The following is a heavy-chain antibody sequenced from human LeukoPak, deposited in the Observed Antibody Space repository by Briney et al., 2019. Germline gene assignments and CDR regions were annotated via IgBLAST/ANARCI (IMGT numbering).Heavy chain of an antibody. J-gene: IGHJ4*02. V-gene: IGHV4-59*08. D-gene: IGHD3-22*01. CDR3: ARVKIDYYDSSGYYSLFDY. CDR2: IYYSGST. Sequence: SETLSLTCTVSGGSISSYYWSWIRQPPGKGLEWIGYIYYSGSTNYNPSLKSRVTISVDTSKNQFSLKLSSVTAADTAVYYCARVKIDYYDSSGYYSLFDYWGQGTLVTVSS. CDR1: GGSISSYY.